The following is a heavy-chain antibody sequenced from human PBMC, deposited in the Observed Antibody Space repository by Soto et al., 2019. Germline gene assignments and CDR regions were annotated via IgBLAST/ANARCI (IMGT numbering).Heavy chain of an antibody. D-gene: IGHD6-13*01. CDR2: MYYSGST. Sequence: QVQLRESGPGLVKPSQTLSLTCTVSGGSINSGGYYWNWIRQHPGKGLEWIGYMYYSGSTYNNPLLRSRVIISAETSENHFSLKLSSGTAADTAVYFCARGYRQSGYSSSWVFDYWGQGTLVNVSS. J-gene: IGHJ4*02. V-gene: IGHV4-31*03. CDR3: ARGYRQSGYSSSWVFDY. CDR1: GGSINSGGYY.